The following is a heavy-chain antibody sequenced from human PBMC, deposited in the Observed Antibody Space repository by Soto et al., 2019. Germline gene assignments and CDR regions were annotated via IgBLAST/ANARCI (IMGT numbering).Heavy chain of an antibody. V-gene: IGHV1-2*04. D-gene: IGHD6-13*01. CDR1: GYTFTSYG. J-gene: IGHJ4*02. CDR2: INPNSGGT. Sequence: ASVKVSCKASGYTFTSYGISWVRQAPGQGLEWMGWINPNSGGTNYAQKFQGWVTMTRDTSISTAYMELSRLRSDDTAVYYCARESELIAALDYWGQGTLVTVSS. CDR3: ARESELIAALDY.